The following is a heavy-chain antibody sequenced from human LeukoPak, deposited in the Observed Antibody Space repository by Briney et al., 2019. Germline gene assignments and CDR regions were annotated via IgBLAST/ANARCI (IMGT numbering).Heavy chain of an antibody. CDR3: ARGPRRGSYSRPFDY. Sequence: PSETLSLTCAVYGGSFSGYYWSWIRQPPGKGLEWIGEINHSGSTNYDPSLKSRVTISVDTSKNQFSLKLSSVTAADTAVYYCARGPRRGSYSRPFDYWGQGTLVTVPS. CDR1: GGSFSGYY. J-gene: IGHJ4*02. V-gene: IGHV4-34*01. D-gene: IGHD1-26*01. CDR2: INHSGST.